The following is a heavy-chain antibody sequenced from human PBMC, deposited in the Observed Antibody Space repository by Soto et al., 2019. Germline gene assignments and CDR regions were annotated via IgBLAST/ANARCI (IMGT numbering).Heavy chain of an antibody. CDR2: IYHSGST. CDR3: ARALSIAAAGPIRRYYYMDV. V-gene: IGHV4-4*02. Sequence: SETLSLTCAVSSGSISSSNWWSWVRQPPGKGLEWIGEIYHSGSTNYNPSLKSRVTISVDKSKNQFSLKLSSVTAADTAVYYCARALSIAAAGPIRRYYYMDVWGKGTTVTVSS. D-gene: IGHD6-13*01. J-gene: IGHJ6*03. CDR1: SGSISSSNW.